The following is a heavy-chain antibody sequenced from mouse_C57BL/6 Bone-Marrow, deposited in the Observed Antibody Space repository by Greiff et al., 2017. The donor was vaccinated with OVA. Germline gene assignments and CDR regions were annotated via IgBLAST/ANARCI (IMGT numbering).Heavy chain of an antibody. CDR2: ISDGGSYT. J-gene: IGHJ2*01. D-gene: IGHD1-1*01. Sequence: EVKLMESGGGLVKPGGSLKLSCAASGFTFSSYAMSWVRQTPEKRLEWVATISDGGSYTYYPDNVKGRFTISRDNAKNNLYLQMSHLKSEDTAMYYCARDRGTTVPRRYYFDYWGQGTTLTVSS. CDR3: ARDRGTTVPRRYYFDY. CDR1: GFTFSSYA. V-gene: IGHV5-4*01.